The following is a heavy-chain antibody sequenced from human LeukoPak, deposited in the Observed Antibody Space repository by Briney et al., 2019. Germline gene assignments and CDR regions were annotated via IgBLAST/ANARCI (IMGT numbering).Heavy chain of an antibody. CDR1: GFTFSSYW. V-gene: IGHV3-7*03. D-gene: IGHD6-19*01. Sequence: AGGSLRLSCAASGFTFSSYWMSWVRQAPGKGLEWVANIKQDGNEKYYVDSVKGRFAISRDNAKNSLYLQMNSLRVEDTAVYYCASWPGGWYGEDSWGQGTLVTVSS. J-gene: IGHJ4*02. CDR3: ASWPGGWYGEDS. CDR2: IKQDGNEK.